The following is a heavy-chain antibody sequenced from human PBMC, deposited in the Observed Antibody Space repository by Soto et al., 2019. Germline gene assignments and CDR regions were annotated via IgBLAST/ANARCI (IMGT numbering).Heavy chain of an antibody. V-gene: IGHV5-51*01. CDR2: IYPGDSDT. J-gene: IGHJ6*02. Sequence: HGESLKISCKGSGYSFTSYWIGWVRQMPGKGLEWMGIIYPGDSDTRYSPSFQGQVTISADKSISTAYLQWSSLKASDTAMYYCARHRSSWYRYYYYYYGMDVWGQGTTVTVSS. CDR3: ARHRSSWYRYYYYYYGMDV. CDR1: GYSFTSYW. D-gene: IGHD6-13*01.